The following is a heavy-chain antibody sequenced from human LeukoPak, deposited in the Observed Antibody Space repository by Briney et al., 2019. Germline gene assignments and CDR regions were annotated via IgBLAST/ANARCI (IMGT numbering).Heavy chain of an antibody. J-gene: IGHJ4*02. Sequence: GGSLRLSCAASGFTFDDYAMHWVRQAPGKGLEWVSGISWNSGSIGYADSVKGRFTISRDNAKKSLYLQMNSLRAEDMALYYCAKDMSRGGFDYWGQGTLVTVSS. D-gene: IGHD3-16*01. V-gene: IGHV3-9*03. CDR3: AKDMSRGGFDY. CDR1: GFTFDDYA. CDR2: ISWNSGSI.